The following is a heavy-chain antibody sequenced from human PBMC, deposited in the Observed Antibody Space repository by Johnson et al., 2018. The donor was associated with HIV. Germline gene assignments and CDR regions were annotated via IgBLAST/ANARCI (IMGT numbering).Heavy chain of an antibody. J-gene: IGHJ3*02. D-gene: IGHD1-26*01. CDR3: AREEGAKYAFDI. CDR1: GFTFSSYA. Sequence: QVQLVESGGGLVQPGGSLRLSCAASGFTFSSYAMHWVRQAPGKGLEWVAVIWYDGSNKYYADSVKGRFTISRDNSKNTLYLQMNSLRAEDTAVYYCAREEGAKYAFDIWGQGTMVTVSS. CDR2: IWYDGSNK. V-gene: IGHV3-30*04.